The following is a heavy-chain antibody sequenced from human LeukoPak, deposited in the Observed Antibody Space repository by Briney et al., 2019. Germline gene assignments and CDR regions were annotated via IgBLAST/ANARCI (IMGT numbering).Heavy chain of an antibody. J-gene: IGHJ4*02. CDR1: GFXFGDYA. CDR3: TRDSRSGYRSRGGDY. Sequence: GGSLRLSCTASGFXFGDYAMSWVRQAPGKGLEWVGFIRSKAYGGTTEYAASVKGRFTISRDDPKSIAYLQMNSLKTEDTGVYYCTRDSRSGYRSRGGDYWGQGTLVTVSS. CDR2: IRSKAYGGTT. D-gene: IGHD6-13*01. V-gene: IGHV3-49*04.